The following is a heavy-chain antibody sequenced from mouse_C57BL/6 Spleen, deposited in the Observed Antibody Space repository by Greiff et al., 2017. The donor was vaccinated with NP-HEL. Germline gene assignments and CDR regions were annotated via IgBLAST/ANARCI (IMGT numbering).Heavy chain of an antibody. CDR1: GFTFSSYA. CDR3: TRDRGVTTDYYAMDY. Sequence: EVQVVESGEGLVKPGGSLKLSCAASGFTFSSYAMSWVRQTPEKRLEWVAYISSGGDYIYYADTVKGRFTISRDNARNTLYLQMSSLKSEDTAMYYCTRDRGVTTDYYAMDYWGQGTSVTVSS. CDR2: ISSGGDYI. V-gene: IGHV5-9-1*02. D-gene: IGHD2-2*01. J-gene: IGHJ4*01.